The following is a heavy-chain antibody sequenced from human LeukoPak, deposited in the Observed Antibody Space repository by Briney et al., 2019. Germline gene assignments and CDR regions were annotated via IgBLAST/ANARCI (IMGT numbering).Heavy chain of an antibody. CDR3: ARVGPLDYRGNDY. CDR1: GFTFSSYG. Sequence: GGSLGLSCAASGFTFSSYGMHWVRQAPGKGLEWVSSISSSSSYIYYADSVKGRFTISRDNAKNSLYLQMNSLRAEDTAVYYCARVGPLDYRGNDYWGQGTLVTVSS. V-gene: IGHV3-21*01. CDR2: ISSSSSYI. D-gene: IGHD4-11*01. J-gene: IGHJ4*02.